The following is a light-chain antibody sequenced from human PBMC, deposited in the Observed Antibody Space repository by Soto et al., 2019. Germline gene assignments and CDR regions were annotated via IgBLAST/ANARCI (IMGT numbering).Light chain of an antibody. CDR1: QSISSS. CDR2: GAS. CDR3: QQYNNWPPIT. J-gene: IGKJ5*01. Sequence: IVMTQSPATLSVSPGEIATLSFSASQSISSSIAWYQQRPGQAPRLLIYGASTRATGIPARFSGSGSGTDFTLTISSLQSEDFAVYYCQQYNNWPPITFGQGTRLEIK. V-gene: IGKV3-15*01.